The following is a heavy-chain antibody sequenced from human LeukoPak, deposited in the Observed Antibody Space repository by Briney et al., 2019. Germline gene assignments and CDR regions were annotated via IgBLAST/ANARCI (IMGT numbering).Heavy chain of an antibody. CDR3: ARDRYGDYYFDY. CDR1: GGSISSGGYY. D-gene: IGHD4-17*01. CDR2: IYYSGST. J-gene: IGHJ4*02. Sequence: PSQTLSLTCAVSGGSISSGGYYWGWIRQPPGKGLEWIGSIYYSGSTYYNPSLKSRVTISVDTSKNQFSLKLSSVTAADTAVYYCARDRYGDYYFDYWGQGTLVTVSS. V-gene: IGHV4-39*07.